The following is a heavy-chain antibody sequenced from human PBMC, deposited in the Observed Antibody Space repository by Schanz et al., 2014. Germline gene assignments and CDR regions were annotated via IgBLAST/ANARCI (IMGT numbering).Heavy chain of an antibody. CDR3: ARDTTWRLDL. V-gene: IGHV4-61*02. Sequence: QVQLQESGPGLVKPSQTLSLTCTVSGGSIRSGTYYWSWIRQPAGKALEWVGRVFPNGITNYNPSLKRRATISLETSSNQFSLTRRSRTAADTAVYYCARDTTWRLDLWGRGTLVTVSS. CDR2: VFPNGIT. J-gene: IGHJ2*01. CDR1: GGSIRSGTYY. D-gene: IGHD1-1*01.